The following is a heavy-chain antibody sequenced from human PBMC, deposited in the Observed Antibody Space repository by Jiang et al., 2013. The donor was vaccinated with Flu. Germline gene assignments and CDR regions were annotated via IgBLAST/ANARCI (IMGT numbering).Heavy chain of an antibody. CDR1: GGSISSGGYY. V-gene: IGHV4-31*03. Sequence: GSGLVKPSQTLSLTCTVSGGSISSGGYYWSWIRQHPGKGLEWIGYIYYSGSTYYNPSLKSRVTISVDTSKNQFSLKLSSVTAADTAVYYCARVRAPIYDYVWGSYRDDAFDIWGQGTMVTVSS. CDR3: ARVRAPIYDYVWGSYRDDAFDI. CDR2: IYYSGST. J-gene: IGHJ3*02. D-gene: IGHD3-16*02.